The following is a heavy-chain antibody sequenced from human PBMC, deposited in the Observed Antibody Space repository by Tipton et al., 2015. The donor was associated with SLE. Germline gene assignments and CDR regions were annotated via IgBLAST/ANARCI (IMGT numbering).Heavy chain of an antibody. Sequence: TLSLTCAVYGGSFSGYYWNWIRQPPGKGLEWIGEINHSGSTNYNPSLKSRVTISVDTSKNQFSLKLSSVTAADTAVYYCARATYYDFWSGYLFDYWGQGTLVTVSS. CDR2: INHSGST. CDR1: GGSFSGYY. J-gene: IGHJ4*02. V-gene: IGHV4-34*01. CDR3: ARATYYDFWSGYLFDY. D-gene: IGHD3-3*01.